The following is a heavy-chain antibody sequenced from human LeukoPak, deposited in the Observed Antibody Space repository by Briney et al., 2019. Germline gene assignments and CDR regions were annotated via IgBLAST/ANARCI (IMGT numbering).Heavy chain of an antibody. Sequence: GGSLRLSCAASGFTFSSYDMHWVRHATGKGLEWVSAICTAGDTYYPGSVKGRFTISRENAKNSLYLQMNSLRAGDTAVYYCARSEGKGFDPWGQGTLVTVSS. CDR3: ARSEGKGFDP. CDR2: ICTAGDT. J-gene: IGHJ5*02. V-gene: IGHV3-13*01. CDR1: GFTFSSYD.